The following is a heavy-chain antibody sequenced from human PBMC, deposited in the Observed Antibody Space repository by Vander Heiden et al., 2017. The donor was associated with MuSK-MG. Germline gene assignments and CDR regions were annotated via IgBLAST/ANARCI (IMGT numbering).Heavy chain of an antibody. D-gene: IGHD3-9*01. Sequence: QVQLVESGGGVVQPGRSLRLSCAASGFPFSSYGMHWVRQAPGKGLEWVAVIWYDGSNKYYADSVKGRFTISRDNSKNTLYLQMNSLRAEDTAVYYCARGLGDILTGYYWRYGMDVWGQGTTVTVSS. CDR1: GFPFSSYG. V-gene: IGHV3-33*01. CDR3: ARGLGDILTGYYWRYGMDV. J-gene: IGHJ6*02. CDR2: IWYDGSNK.